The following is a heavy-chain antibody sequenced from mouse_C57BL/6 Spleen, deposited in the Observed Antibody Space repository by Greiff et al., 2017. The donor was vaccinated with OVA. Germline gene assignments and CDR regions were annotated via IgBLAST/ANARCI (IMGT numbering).Heavy chain of an antibody. J-gene: IGHJ4*01. V-gene: IGHV1-26*01. CDR2: INPNNGGT. D-gene: IGHD2-3*01. CDR1: GYTFTDYY. CDR3: ARSEGWLPRGVDY. Sequence: EVQLQQSGPELVKPGASVKISCKASGYTFTDYYMNWVQQSHGKSLEWIGDINPNNGGTSYNQKFKGKATLTVDKSSSTAYMELRSLTSEDSAVYYCARSEGWLPRGVDYWGQGTSVTVSS.